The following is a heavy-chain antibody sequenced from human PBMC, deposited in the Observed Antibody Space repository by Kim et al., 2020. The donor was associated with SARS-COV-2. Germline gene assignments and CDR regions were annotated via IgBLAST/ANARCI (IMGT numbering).Heavy chain of an antibody. D-gene: IGHD3-3*01. CDR1: GYTFTGYY. V-gene: IGHV1-2*06. J-gene: IGHJ6*02. CDR3: ARQLEGRFLEWLLSSEDLYYYYGMDV. CDR2: INPNSGGT. Sequence: ASVKVSCKASGYTFTGYYMHWVRQAPGQGLEWMGRINPNSGGTNYAQKFQGRVTMTRDTSISTAYMELSRLRSDDTAVYYCARQLEGRFLEWLLSSEDLYYYYGMDVWGQGTTVTVSS.